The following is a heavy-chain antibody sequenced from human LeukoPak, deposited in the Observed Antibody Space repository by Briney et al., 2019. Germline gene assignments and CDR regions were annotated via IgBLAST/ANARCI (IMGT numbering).Heavy chain of an antibody. D-gene: IGHD1-26*01. Sequence: SETLSLTCTVSGGSISSYYWSWIRQPPGKGREWIGYIYYSGSTNYTPSLKSRVTISVDTSKNQFSLKLSSVTAADTAVYYCARGRSYYLIYFDYWGQGTLVTVSS. CDR2: IYYSGST. V-gene: IGHV4-59*01. CDR3: ARGRSYYLIYFDY. CDR1: GGSISSYY. J-gene: IGHJ4*02.